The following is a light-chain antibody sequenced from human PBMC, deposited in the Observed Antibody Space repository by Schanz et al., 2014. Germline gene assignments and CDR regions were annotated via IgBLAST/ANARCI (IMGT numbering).Light chain of an antibody. Sequence: QSVLTQPPSVSGAPGQTVTISCTGSSSNIGAGYDVHWYQKLPGTAPKLLIYRNNNRPSGVPDRFSGSKSGTSASLAITGLQAEDEGDYYCATWDDSLNGWVFGGGTKLTV. CDR3: ATWDDSLNGWV. CDR1: SSNIGAGYD. V-gene: IGLV1-40*01. J-gene: IGLJ3*02. CDR2: RNN.